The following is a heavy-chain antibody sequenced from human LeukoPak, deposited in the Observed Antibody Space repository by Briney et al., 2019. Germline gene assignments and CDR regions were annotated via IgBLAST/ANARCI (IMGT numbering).Heavy chain of an antibody. D-gene: IGHD1-14*01. J-gene: IGHJ4*02. V-gene: IGHV1-69*13. CDR2: IIHIFGTA. Sequence: GASVKVSCKASGGTFSSYAISWVRQAPGQGLEWMGGIIHIFGTANYAQKFQGRVTITADESTSTAYMELSSLRSEDTAVYYCASSKLPDTYYYFDYWGQGTLVTVSS. CDR3: ASSKLPDTYYYFDY. CDR1: GGTFSSYA.